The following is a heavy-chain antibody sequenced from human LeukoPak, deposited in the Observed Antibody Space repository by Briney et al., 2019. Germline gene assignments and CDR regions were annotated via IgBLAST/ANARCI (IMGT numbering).Heavy chain of an antibody. CDR3: ASSAYCGGDCYSGVPLQH. CDR2: INHSGST. CDR1: GGSFSGYY. D-gene: IGHD2-21*02. V-gene: IGHV4-34*01. J-gene: IGHJ1*01. Sequence: SSETLSLTCAVYGGSFSGYYWSWIRQPPGKGLEWIGEINHSGSTNYNPSLKSRVTISVDTSKNQFSLKLSSVTAADTAVYYCASSAYCGGDCYSGVPLQHWGQGTLVTVSS.